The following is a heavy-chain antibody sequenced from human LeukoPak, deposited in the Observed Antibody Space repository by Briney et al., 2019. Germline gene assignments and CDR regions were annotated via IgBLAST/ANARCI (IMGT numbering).Heavy chain of an antibody. J-gene: IGHJ4*02. CDR2: MKQDGSET. Sequence: PGGSLRLSCVASGFLFSNFWMTWVRQAPGKGLEWVANMKQDGSETHYADSVKGRFTISRDNAKNSLYLQMNSLRVEGTAVYYCVRGPHTIMVTEWGQGTLVTVSS. CDR3: VRGPHTIMVTE. CDR1: GFLFSNFW. V-gene: IGHV3-7*03. D-gene: IGHD5-18*01.